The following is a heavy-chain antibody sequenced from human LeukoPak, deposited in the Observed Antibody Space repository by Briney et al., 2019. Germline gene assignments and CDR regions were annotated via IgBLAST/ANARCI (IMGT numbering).Heavy chain of an antibody. CDR3: ARQPSRPPLYYYGMDV. CDR1: GGSISSYY. V-gene: IGHV4-59*08. J-gene: IGHJ6*02. CDR2: IYYSGST. Sequence: PSETLSLTCTVSGGSISSYYWSWIRQPPGKGLEWIGYIYYSGSTNYNPSLKSRVTISVDTSKNQFSLKLSSVTAADTAVYYCARQPSRPPLYYYGMDVWGQGTTVTVSS.